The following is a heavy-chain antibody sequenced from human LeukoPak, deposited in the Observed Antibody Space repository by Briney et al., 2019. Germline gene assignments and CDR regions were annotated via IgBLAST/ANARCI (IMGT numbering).Heavy chain of an antibody. D-gene: IGHD1-7*01. V-gene: IGHV4-38-2*02. Sequence: PSETLSLTCTVSGYSISSGYFWGWMRQPPGKGLEWIGSIYQSETAHYNPSLKSRVTISVDTSKNQFSLKLSSVTAADTAVYYCARETRSYYYYMDVWGKGTTVTVSS. CDR2: IYQSETA. CDR3: ARETRSYYYYMDV. J-gene: IGHJ6*03. CDR1: GYSISSGYF.